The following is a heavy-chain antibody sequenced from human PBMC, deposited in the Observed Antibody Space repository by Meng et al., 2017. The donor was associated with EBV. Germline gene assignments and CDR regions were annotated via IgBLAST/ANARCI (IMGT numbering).Heavy chain of an antibody. CDR2: INHSGST. CDR3: AGSYGGVLNY. J-gene: IGHJ4*02. Sequence: QVQLQQWGAGLLKPSETLSLTCAVYGGSFSGYYWSWIRQPPGKGLEWIGEINHSGSTNYNPSLKSRVTISVDTSKNQFSLKLSSVTAAGTAVYYCAGSYGGVLNYWGQGTLVTVSS. D-gene: IGHD4-23*01. CDR1: GGSFSGYY. V-gene: IGHV4-34*01.